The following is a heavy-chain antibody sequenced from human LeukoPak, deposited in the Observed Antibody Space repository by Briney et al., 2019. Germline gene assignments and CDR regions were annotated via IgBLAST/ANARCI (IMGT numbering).Heavy chain of an antibody. J-gene: IGHJ5*02. D-gene: IGHD6-6*01. Sequence: SETLSLTCTVSGGSISSYYWSWIRQPPGKGLEWIGYIYYSGSTNYNPSLESRVTISVDTSKNQFSLKLSSVTAADTAVYYCARVLDSSSSLWFDPWGQGTLVTVSS. CDR2: IYYSGST. CDR1: GGSISSYY. V-gene: IGHV4-59*01. CDR3: ARVLDSSSSLWFDP.